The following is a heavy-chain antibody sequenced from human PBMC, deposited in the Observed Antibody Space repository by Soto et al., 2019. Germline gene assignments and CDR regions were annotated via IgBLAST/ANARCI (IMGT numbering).Heavy chain of an antibody. CDR1: GFSLSTSAVG. J-gene: IGHJ4*02. CDR2: IYWDDDK. Sequence: QITLKESGPTLVKPTQTLTLTCSFSGFSLSTSAVGVGWIRQPPGKAPEWLALIYWDDDKQYSPSLKSRLTITKDTSKNQVVLTMTNMDTVDTATYHCAHGSGWLHDYWGQGIRVTVSS. D-gene: IGHD6-19*01. CDR3: AHGSGWLHDY. V-gene: IGHV2-5*02.